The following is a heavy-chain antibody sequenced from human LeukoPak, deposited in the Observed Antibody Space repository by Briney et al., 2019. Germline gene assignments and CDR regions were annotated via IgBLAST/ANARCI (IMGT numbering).Heavy chain of an antibody. CDR2: IYHSGST. Sequence: SETLSLTCTVSGYSISSGYYWGWIRQPPGKGLEWIGSIYHSGSTYYNPSLKSRVTISVDTSKNQFSLKLSSVTAADTAVYYCARFARTYYYGSGSYYNGYYFDYWGQGTLVTVSS. V-gene: IGHV4-38-2*02. J-gene: IGHJ4*02. CDR1: GYSISSGYY. CDR3: ARFARTYYYGSGSYYNGYYFDY. D-gene: IGHD3-10*01.